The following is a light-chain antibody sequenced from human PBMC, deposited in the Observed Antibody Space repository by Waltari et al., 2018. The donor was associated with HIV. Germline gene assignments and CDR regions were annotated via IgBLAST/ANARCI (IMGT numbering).Light chain of an antibody. CDR2: ANH. CDR1: SSNIGSYT. CDR3: ATWDASLSGPV. Sequence: QSELTQPPSASGTPGQRVTISCSGSSSNIGSYTVNWYHQLPGTAPKLPIYANHQRPSGVPDRFSGSQSDTSASLAIGGLQSEDEADYYCATWDASLSGPVFGGGTKLTVL. J-gene: IGLJ2*01. V-gene: IGLV1-44*01.